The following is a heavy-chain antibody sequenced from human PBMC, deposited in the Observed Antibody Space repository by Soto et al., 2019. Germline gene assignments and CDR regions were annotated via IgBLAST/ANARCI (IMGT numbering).Heavy chain of an antibody. CDR1: EGYCSGYY. V-gene: IGHV4-34*01. J-gene: IGHJ6*02. Sequence: EMISHTCGVEEGYCSGYYGSWISKKPGKGLEWIGEINHSGSTNYNPSLKSRVTISVDTSKNQFSLKLSSVTAADTAVYYCARVYYDFWSGKPDYGMDVWGQGTTVTVSS. D-gene: IGHD3-3*01. CDR2: INHSGST. CDR3: ARVYYDFWSGKPDYGMDV.